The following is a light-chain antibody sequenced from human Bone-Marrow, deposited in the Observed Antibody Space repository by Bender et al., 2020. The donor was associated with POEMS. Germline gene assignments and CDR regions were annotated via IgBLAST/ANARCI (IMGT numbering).Light chain of an antibody. CDR3: CSYADGPWV. CDR2: DVT. Sequence: QSALTQPRPVSGSPGQSVSILCTGSYNDVGAYNYVSWYQLRPGKAPKLGIFDVTKTPSGVPGRFSGSKSGNTASLTISGLQAEDEADYYCCSYADGPWVFGGGTKLTV. V-gene: IGLV2-11*01. J-gene: IGLJ3*02. CDR1: YNDVGAYNY.